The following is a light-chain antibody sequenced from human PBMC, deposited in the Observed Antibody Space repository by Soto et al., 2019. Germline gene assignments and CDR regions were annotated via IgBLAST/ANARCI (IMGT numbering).Light chain of an antibody. V-gene: IGKV3-20*01. CDR1: QSVRDNY. CDR3: QQYGSSLPRT. CDR2: DAS. Sequence: EIVLTQSPGTLSLSPGERATLSCRASQSVRDNYLAWYQQKPGQAPRLLIYDASSRATDIPDRFSGSGFGTDFTLTISRLEPEDFAVYYCQQYGSSLPRTFGQGTKVETK. J-gene: IGKJ1*01.